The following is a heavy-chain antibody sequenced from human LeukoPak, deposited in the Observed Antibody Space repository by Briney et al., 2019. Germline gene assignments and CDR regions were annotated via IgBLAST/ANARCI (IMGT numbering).Heavy chain of an antibody. CDR1: GLTFSSYS. Sequence: GGSLRLSCAASGLTFSSYSMNWVRQAPGKGLEWVSSISSSSSYIYYADSVKGRLTISRDNAKNSLYLQMNSLRAEDTAVYYCARVGYDSSGYLDYWGQGTLVTVSS. CDR3: ARVGYDSSGYLDY. D-gene: IGHD3-22*01. V-gene: IGHV3-21*01. CDR2: ISSSSSYI. J-gene: IGHJ4*02.